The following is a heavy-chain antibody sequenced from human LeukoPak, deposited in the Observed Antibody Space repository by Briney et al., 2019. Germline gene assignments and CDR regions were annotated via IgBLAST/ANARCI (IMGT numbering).Heavy chain of an antibody. J-gene: IGHJ5*02. V-gene: IGHV3-23*01. D-gene: IGHD1-26*01. CDR3: AKWELLSWFDP. Sequence: PGGSLRLSCAASGFTFGSSAMSWVRQAPGKGQEWVSAISGSGGSTYYADSVKGRFTISRDNSKNTLYLQMNSLRAEDTAVYYCAKWELLSWFDPWGQGTLVTVSS. CDR2: ISGSGGST. CDR1: GFTFGSSA.